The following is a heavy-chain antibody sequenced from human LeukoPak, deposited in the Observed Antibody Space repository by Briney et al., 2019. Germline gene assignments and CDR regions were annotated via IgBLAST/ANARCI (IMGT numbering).Heavy chain of an antibody. V-gene: IGHV3-23*01. CDR1: GFTFSSYA. CDR3: AKETGRDWGYFDD. Sequence: GGSLRLSCATSGFTFSSYAMSWVRQAPGKGLEWVSAIKDNGGSTVYADSVKGRFTISRDNSKNTLYLQMNSLRAEDTAVYYCAKETGRDWGYFDDWGQGTLVTVSS. J-gene: IGHJ4*02. D-gene: IGHD7-27*01. CDR2: IKDNGGST.